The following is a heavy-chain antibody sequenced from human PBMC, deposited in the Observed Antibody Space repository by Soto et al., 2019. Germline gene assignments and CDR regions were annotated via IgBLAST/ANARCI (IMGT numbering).Heavy chain of an antibody. J-gene: IGHJ4*02. CDR2: IYPGDSDT. CDR1: GYSFTSYW. V-gene: IGHV5-51*01. Sequence: EVQLVQSGAEVKKPGESLKISCKGSGYSFTSYWIGWVRQMPGKGLEWMGIIYPGDSDTRYSPSFQGQVTISADKSISTAYVQWRSLKASNTAMYYCARTYYDYVWGSYSYNPSWYYFDYWGQGTLVTVSS. D-gene: IGHD3-16*02. CDR3: ARTYYDYVWGSYSYNPSWYYFDY.